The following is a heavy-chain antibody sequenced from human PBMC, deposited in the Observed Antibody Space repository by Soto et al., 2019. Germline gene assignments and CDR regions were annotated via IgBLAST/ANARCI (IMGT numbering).Heavy chain of an antibody. CDR3: AILGGGCGGGSCYPGLFVESFRH. D-gene: IGHD2-15*01. V-gene: IGHV3-33*01. J-gene: IGHJ1*01. CDR2: IWYDGSNK. Sequence: QVQLVESGGGVVQPGTSLRLSCAASGFTFSSYGMHWVRQAPGKGLEWVAVIWYDGSNKYYADSVKGRFTISRDNSRTALFVQVNGLGAGDTVVYYFAILGGGCGGGSCYPGLFVESFRHGGRGTLVTVSS. CDR1: GFTFSSYG.